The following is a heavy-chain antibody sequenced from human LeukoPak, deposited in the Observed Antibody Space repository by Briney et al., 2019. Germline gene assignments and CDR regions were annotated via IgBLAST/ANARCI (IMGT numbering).Heavy chain of an antibody. Sequence: PSETLSLTCTVSGGSISSYYWSWIRQPAGKGLEWIGRIYTSGSTNYNPSLKSRVTMSVDTSKNQFSLKLSSVTAADTAVYYCARSPKFSGPLNWFDPWGQGTLVTVFS. CDR1: GGSISSYY. CDR3: ARSPKFSGPLNWFDP. V-gene: IGHV4-4*07. J-gene: IGHJ5*02. D-gene: IGHD1-26*01. CDR2: IYTSGST.